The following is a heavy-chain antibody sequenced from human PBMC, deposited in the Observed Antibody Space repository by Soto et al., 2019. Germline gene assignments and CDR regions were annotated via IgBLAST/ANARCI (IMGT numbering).Heavy chain of an antibody. CDR3: ARTGGPTGTLFDAFDI. CDR1: GFTFRSYW. Sequence: GGSPRLSCAAPGFTFRSYWMSWVRQAPGRGLEWVSYIRSSSSTIYYADSVKGRFTISRDNAKNSLYLQMNSLRDEDTAVYYCARTGGPTGTLFDAFDIWGQGTMVTVSS. CDR2: IRSSSSTI. V-gene: IGHV3-48*02. J-gene: IGHJ3*02. D-gene: IGHD1-1*01.